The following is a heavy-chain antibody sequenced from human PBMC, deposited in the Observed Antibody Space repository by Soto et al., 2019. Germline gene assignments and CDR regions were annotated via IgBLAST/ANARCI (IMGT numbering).Heavy chain of an antibody. CDR3: ARAGVPAAISLLGWFDP. Sequence: ASVKVSCKASGYTFTSYGISWVRQAPGQGLEWMGWISAYNGNTNYAQKLQGRVTMTTDTSTSTAYMELRSLRSDDTAVYYCARAGVPAAISLLGWFDPWGQGTLVTVSS. J-gene: IGHJ5*02. CDR1: GYTFTSYG. D-gene: IGHD2-2*01. CDR2: ISAYNGNT. V-gene: IGHV1-18*01.